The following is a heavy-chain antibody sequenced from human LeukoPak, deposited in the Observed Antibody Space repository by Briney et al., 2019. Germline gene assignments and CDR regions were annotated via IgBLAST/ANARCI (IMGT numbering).Heavy chain of an antibody. D-gene: IGHD3-22*01. Sequence: GWSLRLSCAASGFTVSSNYMSWVRQAPGKGREWVSVIYSGGSTYYADSVKGRFTISRDNSKNTVYLQMNSLRAEDTAVYYCARDLNYDSAYWGQGTLVTVSS. CDR2: IYSGGST. CDR3: ARDLNYDSAY. V-gene: IGHV3-66*01. CDR1: GFTVSSNY. J-gene: IGHJ4*02.